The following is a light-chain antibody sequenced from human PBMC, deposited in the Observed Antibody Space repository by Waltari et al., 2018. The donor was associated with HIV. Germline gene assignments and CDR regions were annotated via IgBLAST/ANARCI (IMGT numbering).Light chain of an antibody. J-gene: IGLJ2*01. V-gene: IGLV2-8*01. CDR1: SSDVGGYNS. CDR2: EVT. CDR3: SSYAGSNNVL. Sequence: QSALTQPPSASGSPGQSVAISCTGTSSDVGGYNSVSWYQQHPGKAPKLMIYEVTKRPSGAPDRFSGSKSGNTASLTVSGLQAEDEADYYCSSYAGSNNVLFGGGTKLTVL.